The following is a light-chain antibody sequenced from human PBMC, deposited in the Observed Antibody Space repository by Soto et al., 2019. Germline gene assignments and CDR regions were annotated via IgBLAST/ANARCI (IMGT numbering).Light chain of an antibody. CDR3: QQFSSYPLT. V-gene: IGKV3-20*01. CDR2: GAS. CDR1: ESVSSN. Sequence: TQSLGTVSVSLGERVTLSCRASESVSSNLAWYQQTPGQAPRLLIYGASTRATGVPDRFSGGGSGTDFTLTISRLEPEDFAVYYCQQFSSYPLTFGGGTKVDIK. J-gene: IGKJ4*01.